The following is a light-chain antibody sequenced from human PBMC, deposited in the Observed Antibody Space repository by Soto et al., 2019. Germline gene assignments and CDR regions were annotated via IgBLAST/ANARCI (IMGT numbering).Light chain of an antibody. Sequence: EIVLTQSPATLSLSPGERATLSCRASQSVSSYLAWYQQKPGQAPRLLIYDAPNRATGIPARFSGSGSGTDITLTISSLEPEDFAVYYCQQRSNWPPMYTFGQGTKLEIK. CDR2: DAP. V-gene: IGKV3-11*01. CDR1: QSVSSY. CDR3: QQRSNWPPMYT. J-gene: IGKJ2*01.